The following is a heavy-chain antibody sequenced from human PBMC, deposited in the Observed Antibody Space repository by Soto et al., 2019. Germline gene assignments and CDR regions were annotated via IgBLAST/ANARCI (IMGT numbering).Heavy chain of an antibody. CDR1: GDSVSSDSAA. CDR3: ARDSSPSEYWFDP. J-gene: IGHJ5*02. V-gene: IGHV6-1*01. Sequence: QVQLQQSGPGLVKPSQTLSVTCAISGDSVSSDSAAWNWIRQSPSRGLEWLVRTYYRSKWYNDYAVSVKGRITINPDTSKNQFSLHLNSVTPEDTAVYYCARDSSPSEYWFDPWGQGTLVTVSS. CDR2: TYYRSKWYN.